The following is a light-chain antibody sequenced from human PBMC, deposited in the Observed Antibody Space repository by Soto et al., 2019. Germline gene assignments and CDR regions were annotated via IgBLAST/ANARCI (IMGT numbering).Light chain of an antibody. J-gene: IGKJ1*01. V-gene: IGKV3-20*01. CDR3: QQYGTSPRT. CDR2: GVS. CDR1: QSVSRSN. Sequence: EIVLTQSPDTLSLSPGERATVSCRASQSVSRSNLAWYQHKPGQAPRLLIYGVSTRATGIPDRFSGSGSGTDFTLTISRLDPEDFAVYYCQQYGTSPRTFGQGTKVDIK.